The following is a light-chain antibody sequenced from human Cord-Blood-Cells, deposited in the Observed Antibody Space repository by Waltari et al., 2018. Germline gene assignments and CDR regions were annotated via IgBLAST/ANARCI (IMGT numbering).Light chain of an antibody. Sequence: DIVMTQSPDSLAVSLGERATINCKSSQSVLYSSNNKNYLAWYQQKPGHPPKLLICWASTRESGVPDRFSGSGSGTDFTLTISSLQAEDVAVYYCQQYYSTPWTFGQGTKVEIK. CDR3: QQYYSTPWT. V-gene: IGKV4-1*01. CDR2: WAS. CDR1: QSVLYSSNNKNY. J-gene: IGKJ1*01.